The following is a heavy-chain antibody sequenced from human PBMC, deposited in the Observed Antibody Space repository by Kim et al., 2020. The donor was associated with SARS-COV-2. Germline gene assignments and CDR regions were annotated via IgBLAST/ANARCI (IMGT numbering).Heavy chain of an antibody. Sequence: SETLSLSCSVSGGSVTSDSNFWGWVRQSPGKGLEWIGNIHYSGRAFYNPSLKNRVTISVDRPKNQFSMRLIYVTAADTGTYYCVRLVGGDARFVWLDPWG. CDR1: GGSVTSDSNF. D-gene: IGHD4-17*01. CDR3: VRLVGGDARFVWLDP. CDR2: IHYSGRA. V-gene: IGHV4-39*01. J-gene: IGHJ5*02.